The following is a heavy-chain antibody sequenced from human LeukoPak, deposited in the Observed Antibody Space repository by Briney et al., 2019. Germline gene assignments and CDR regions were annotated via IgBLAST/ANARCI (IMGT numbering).Heavy chain of an antibody. CDR2: ISGSAGST. Sequence: GGSLRLSCAASGFTFSTYAMSWVRQAPGKGLEWVSAISGSAGSTYYADSVEGRFTISRDNSKNTLYLQMNSLRAEDTAVYYCATGVWSDYWYFEYWGQATLVTVSS. CDR3: ATGVWSDYWYFEY. J-gene: IGHJ4*02. V-gene: IGHV3-23*01. CDR1: GFTFSTYA. D-gene: IGHD3-3*01.